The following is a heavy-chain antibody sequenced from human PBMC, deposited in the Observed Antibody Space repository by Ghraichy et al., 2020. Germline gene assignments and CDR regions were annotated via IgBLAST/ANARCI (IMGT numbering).Heavy chain of an antibody. D-gene: IGHD7-27*01. CDR2: IYYSGSP. J-gene: IGHJ4*02. CDR3: ARHWDYFDY. Sequence: SLTCTVSGGSLSIRSFYWGWIRQPPGRELEWIGSIYYSGSPYYNPSLQSRVTISVDTSKNQFSLRLTSVTAADTAAYYCARHWDYFDYWGQGILVTVSS. CDR1: GGSLSIRSFY. V-gene: IGHV4-39*01.